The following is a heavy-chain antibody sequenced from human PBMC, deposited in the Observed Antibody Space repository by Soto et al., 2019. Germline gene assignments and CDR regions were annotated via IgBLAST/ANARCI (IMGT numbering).Heavy chain of an antibody. CDR2: IYPGDSDT. CDR3: ARPLAKYCSSTSCYDYYYGMDV. CDR1: GYSFTSYW. V-gene: IGHV5-51*01. Sequence: GESLKISCKGSGYSFTSYWIGWVRQMPGKGLEWMGIIYPGDSDTRYSPSLQGQVTISADKSISTAYLQWSSLKASDTAMYYCARPLAKYCSSTSCYDYYYGMDVWGQGTTVTV. D-gene: IGHD2-2*01. J-gene: IGHJ6*02.